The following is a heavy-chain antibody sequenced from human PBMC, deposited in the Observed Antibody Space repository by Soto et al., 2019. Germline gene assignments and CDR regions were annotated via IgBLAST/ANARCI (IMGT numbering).Heavy chain of an antibody. CDR2: IYYSGNT. V-gene: IGHV4-59*01. CDR3: ARGQQLYYYYNMDV. CDR1: GGSINSYY. D-gene: IGHD6-13*01. J-gene: IGHJ6*03. Sequence: QVQLQESGPGLVKPSETLSLTCTVSGGSINSYYWTWIGRPPGKGLEWIGYIYYSGNTDYNPSLKSRVTISIDTSKNQFSLKLSSVTAADTAVYYCARGQQLYYYYNMDVWGQGTTVTVSS.